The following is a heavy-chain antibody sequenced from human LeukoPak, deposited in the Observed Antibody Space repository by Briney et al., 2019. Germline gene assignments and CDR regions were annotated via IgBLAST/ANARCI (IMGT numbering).Heavy chain of an antibody. Sequence: GRSLRLSCAASGFIFSRHGMHWVRQAPGKGLEWMAFTSADDSDQYYADSVKGRFTISRDNSKNTLYLQMNSLRAEDTAVYYCARGDYYDSSGYDHDAFDTWGQGTMVTVSS. CDR3: ARGDYYDSSGYDHDAFDT. D-gene: IGHD3-22*01. CDR2: TSADDSDQ. J-gene: IGHJ3*02. CDR1: GFIFSRHG. V-gene: IGHV3-30*03.